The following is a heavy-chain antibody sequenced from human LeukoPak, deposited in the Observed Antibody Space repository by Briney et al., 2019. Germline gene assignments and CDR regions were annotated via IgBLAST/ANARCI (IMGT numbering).Heavy chain of an antibody. Sequence: TSETLSLTCTVSGASITGYYWSWIRQPPGKGLEWIGYIYYSGSTNYNPSLKSRVTMSVDMSKNQFSLRLTSVTAADTAVYYCATPSSGYKIDALDVWGQGTVVAVSS. J-gene: IGHJ3*01. CDR2: IYYSGST. V-gene: IGHV4-59*01. CDR1: GASITGYY. CDR3: ATPSSGYKIDALDV. D-gene: IGHD3-22*01.